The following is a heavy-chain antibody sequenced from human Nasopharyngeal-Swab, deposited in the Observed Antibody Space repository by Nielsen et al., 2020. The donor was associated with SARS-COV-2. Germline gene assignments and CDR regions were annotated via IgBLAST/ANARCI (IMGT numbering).Heavy chain of an antibody. CDR1: GFTFSSYA. CDR2: ISGSGGST. J-gene: IGHJ6*02. CDR3: AKVRDSGDDSGEYYHYYGMDV. V-gene: IGHV3-23*01. D-gene: IGHD5-12*01. Sequence: GGSLRLSCAASGFTFSSYAMSWVRQAPGKGLEWVSAISGSGGSTYYADSVKGRFTISRDNSKNTLYLQMNSLRAEDTAVYYCAKVRDSGDDSGEYYHYYGMDVWGQGTSVTVS.